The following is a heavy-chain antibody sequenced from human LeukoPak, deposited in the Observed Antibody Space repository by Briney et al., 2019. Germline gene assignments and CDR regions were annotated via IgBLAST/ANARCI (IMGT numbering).Heavy chain of an antibody. CDR3: ARGDDLLGGANDY. J-gene: IGHJ4*02. Sequence: QSSETLSLTCAVYGVSFSGYYWSWIRQPPGKGLEWIGEINHSGSTNYNPSLKSRVTISVDTSKNQFSLKLSSVTAADTAVYYCARGDDLLGGANDYWGQGTLVTVSS. D-gene: IGHD3-16*01. CDR2: INHSGST. CDR1: GVSFSGYY. V-gene: IGHV4-34*01.